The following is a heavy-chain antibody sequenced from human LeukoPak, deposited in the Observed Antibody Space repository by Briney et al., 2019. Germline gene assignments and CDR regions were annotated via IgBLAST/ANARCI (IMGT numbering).Heavy chain of an antibody. D-gene: IGHD1-26*01. CDR2: IIPIFGTA. V-gene: IGHV1-69*13. J-gene: IGHJ4*02. Sequence: ASVKVSCKASGGTFSSYGIRWVRQAPGQGLEWMGGIIPIFGTAKYAQKFQGRVTITADESTSTAYMELSSLRSEDTAVYYCARNSGSSNFDYWGQGTLVTVSS. CDR3: ARNSGSSNFDY. CDR1: GGTFSSYG.